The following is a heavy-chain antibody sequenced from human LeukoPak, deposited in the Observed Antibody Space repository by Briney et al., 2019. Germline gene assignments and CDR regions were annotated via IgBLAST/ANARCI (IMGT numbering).Heavy chain of an antibody. D-gene: IGHD3-10*01. V-gene: IGHV3-30*02. CDR2: IRYDGSNK. Sequence: GGSLRLSCAASGFTFSSYGMHWVRQAPGKGLEWVAFIRYDGSNKYYADSVKGRFTISRDNSKNTLYLQMNSLRAEDTAVYYCARGYYYGSESYWHTKWFDPWGQGTLVTVSS. J-gene: IGHJ5*02. CDR1: GFTFSSYG. CDR3: ARGYYYGSESYWHTKWFDP.